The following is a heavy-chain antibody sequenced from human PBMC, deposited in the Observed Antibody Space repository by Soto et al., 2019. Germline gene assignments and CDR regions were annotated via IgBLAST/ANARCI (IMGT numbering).Heavy chain of an antibody. CDR2: MSHSGGT. J-gene: IGHJ3*02. CDR3: XXXXXXXXXXVVDAFDI. V-gene: IGHV4-34*01. CDR1: GGFVSSGNYY. Sequence: QEQLQQWGAGLLKPSETLSLTCAVYGGFVSSGNYYWSWIRQPPGKGLEWIGEMSHSGGTHFNPSLKSRVTISVDTSKXXXXXXXXXXXXXXXXXXXXXXXXXXXXXXVVDAFDIWGPGTMVTVPS.